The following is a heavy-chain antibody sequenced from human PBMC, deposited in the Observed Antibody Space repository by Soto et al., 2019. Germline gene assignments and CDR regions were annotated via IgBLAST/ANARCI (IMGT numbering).Heavy chain of an antibody. Sequence: PSETLSLTCTVSGGSISSSGYYWGWIRQPPGKGLEWIGSIYYSGSTYYNPSLKSRVTISVDTSKNQFSLKLSSVTAADTAVYYCAGIRISIFGVVIIWGAFDYWGQGTLVT. J-gene: IGHJ4*02. V-gene: IGHV4-39*01. CDR1: GGSISSSGYY. CDR2: IYYSGST. CDR3: AGIRISIFGVVIIWGAFDY. D-gene: IGHD3-3*01.